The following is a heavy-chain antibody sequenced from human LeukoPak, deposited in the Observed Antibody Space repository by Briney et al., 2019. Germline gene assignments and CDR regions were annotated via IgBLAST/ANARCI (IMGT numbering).Heavy chain of an antibody. J-gene: IGHJ4*02. CDR1: GLTPSSYS. Sequence: RPGGSLRLSCVASGLTPSSYSVSWVRQAHPGKGLQWISGITASGDNTYFIDSVKGRFTISRDNSKNTVFLQLNSLRVEDTALYYCAKTTAGYSSGQYPAWPIDYWGPGTQVTVSS. CDR3: AKTTAGYSSGQYPAWPIDY. V-gene: IGHV3-23*01. CDR2: ITASGDNT. D-gene: IGHD6-19*01.